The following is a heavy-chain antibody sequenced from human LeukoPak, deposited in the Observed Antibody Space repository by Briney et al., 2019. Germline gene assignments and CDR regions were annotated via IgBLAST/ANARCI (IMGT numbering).Heavy chain of an antibody. J-gene: IGHJ1*01. Sequence: PGGSLRLSCAASGFTFSSYSMNWVHQAPGKGLEWVSSISSSSSYIYYADSVKGRFTISRDNAKNSLYLQMNSLRAEDTAVYYCARSARRQQLVQYFQHWGQGTLVTVSS. CDR1: GFTFSSYS. CDR3: ARSARRQQLVQYFQH. CDR2: ISSSSSYI. D-gene: IGHD6-13*01. V-gene: IGHV3-21*01.